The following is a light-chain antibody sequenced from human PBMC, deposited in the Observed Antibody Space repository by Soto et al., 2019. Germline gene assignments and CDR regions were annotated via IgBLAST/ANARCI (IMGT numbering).Light chain of an antibody. V-gene: IGLV2-14*01. CDR2: EVS. J-gene: IGLJ1*01. CDR1: SSDGAGYNY. CDR3: SSYTSSSTLYV. Sequence: HSALPQPASVSGSPGQSITTFCTVSSSDGAGYNYVSWYQQHPSKAPKPMIYEVSNRPSGVSNRFSGSKSGNTASLTISRLQAEDEADYYCSSYTSSSTLYVFGTGTKVTVL.